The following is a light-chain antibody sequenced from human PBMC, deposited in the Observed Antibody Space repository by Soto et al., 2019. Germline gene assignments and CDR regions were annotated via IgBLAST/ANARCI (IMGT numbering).Light chain of an antibody. V-gene: IGKV3-15*01. CDR2: GTS. CDR1: QSVSSN. CDR3: QQYYSWPRT. J-gene: IGKJ1*01. Sequence: EMVMTQSPATPSVSPGERATLSCRASQSVSSNLAWYQQKPGQTPRLLIYGTSTRATGIPARFSGSGSGTEFSLTISSLQSEDFAVYYCQQYYSWPRTFGQGTKVEIK.